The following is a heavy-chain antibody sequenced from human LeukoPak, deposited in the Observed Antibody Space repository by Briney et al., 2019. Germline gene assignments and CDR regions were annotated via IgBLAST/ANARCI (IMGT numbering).Heavy chain of an antibody. CDR2: ISWNSGSI. Sequence: GGSLRLSCAASGFTFDDYAMHWVRQAPGKGLEWVSGISWNSGSIVYADSVKGRFTISRDNAKNSLYLQMNSLRAEDTALYYCAKAQRGYYGGDCYYSRWGYFDYWGQGTLVTVSS. V-gene: IGHV3-9*01. D-gene: IGHD2-21*02. J-gene: IGHJ4*02. CDR1: GFTFDDYA. CDR3: AKAQRGYYGGDCYYSRWGYFDY.